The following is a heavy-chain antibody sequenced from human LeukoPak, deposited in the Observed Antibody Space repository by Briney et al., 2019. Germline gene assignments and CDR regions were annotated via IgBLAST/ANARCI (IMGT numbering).Heavy chain of an antibody. V-gene: IGHV3-74*01. CDR3: ARMTTVTTEGI. CDR2: IKSDGSST. Sequence: PGGSLRLSCAASGFTFSSYWMHWVRQAPGKGLVWVSRIKSDGSSTSYADSVKGRFTISRDNAKNTLYLQMNSLRAEDTAVYYCARMTTVTTEGIWGQGTMVTVSS. D-gene: IGHD4-17*01. CDR1: GFTFSSYW. J-gene: IGHJ3*02.